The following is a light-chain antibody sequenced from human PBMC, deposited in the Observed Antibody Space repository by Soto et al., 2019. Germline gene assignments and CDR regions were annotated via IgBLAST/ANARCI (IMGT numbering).Light chain of an antibody. CDR1: SSDVGAYNY. Sequence: QSALTQPASVSGSPGQSSTISCTGTSSDVGAYNYVSWYQHHPGKAPKLIIYDVSDRPSGVSNRFSASKSGSTASLTISGLQAEDEADYYCSSYTSSNTEVFGTGTKLTVL. V-gene: IGLV2-14*03. CDR3: SSYTSSNTEV. J-gene: IGLJ1*01. CDR2: DVS.